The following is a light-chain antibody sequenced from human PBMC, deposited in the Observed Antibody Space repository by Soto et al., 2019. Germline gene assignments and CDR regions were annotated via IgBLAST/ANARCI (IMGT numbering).Light chain of an antibody. V-gene: IGKV1-5*03. Sequence: DIQMTQSPSTLSASVGDRVTITCRASQYISSWLAWYQQKPGKAPKLLIYKASSLESGVPSRFSGSGSGTEFTLTSSSLQPDDFATYYCQQYNSQRTFGQGNKVEIK. J-gene: IGKJ1*01. CDR2: KAS. CDR3: QQYNSQRT. CDR1: QYISSW.